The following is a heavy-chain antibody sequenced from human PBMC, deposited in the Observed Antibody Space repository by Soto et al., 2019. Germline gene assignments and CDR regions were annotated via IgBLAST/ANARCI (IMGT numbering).Heavy chain of an antibody. CDR3: ARDLVGISTGFFDH. V-gene: IGHV3-11*01. D-gene: IGHD2-8*02. Sequence: SLRLSCAASGFTFSDYYMSWIRQAPGKGPEWVSYISSSGHTIYNADSVKGRFTISRDNAKNSLYLQMNSLTVEDTAVYYCARDLVGISTGFFDHWGQGTLVTVSS. CDR2: ISSSGHTI. J-gene: IGHJ4*02. CDR1: GFTFSDYY.